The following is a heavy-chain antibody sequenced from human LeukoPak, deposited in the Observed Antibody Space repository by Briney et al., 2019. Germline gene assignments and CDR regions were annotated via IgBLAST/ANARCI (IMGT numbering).Heavy chain of an antibody. J-gene: IGHJ3*02. CDR3: ARTQQLDAFDI. CDR2: ISKDGTDK. Sequence: GGSLRLSCAASGFTFSSFGMHWVRQAPGKGLEWVAVISKDGTDKFYGDSVKGRFTISRDNSKDTLYLQMNSLRAEDTAVYYCARTQQLDAFDIWGQGTMVTVSS. V-gene: IGHV3-30*03. CDR1: GFTFSSFG. D-gene: IGHD6-13*01.